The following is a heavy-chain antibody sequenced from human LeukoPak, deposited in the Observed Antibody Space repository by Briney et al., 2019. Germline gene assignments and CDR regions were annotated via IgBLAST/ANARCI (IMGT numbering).Heavy chain of an antibody. J-gene: IGHJ6*02. CDR1: GSTVSSNY. D-gene: IGHD2-15*01. V-gene: IGHV3-66*01. Sequence: GGSLTLSCAASGSTVSSNYMNWVCQGPGKGLEWISTIFSDDTTYYADSVKGRFIISRDNFKNTLYLQMSSLRVEDTAVYYCARDPRVDHSGMDVWGQGTTVTVSS. CDR2: IFSDDTT. CDR3: ARDPRVDHSGMDV.